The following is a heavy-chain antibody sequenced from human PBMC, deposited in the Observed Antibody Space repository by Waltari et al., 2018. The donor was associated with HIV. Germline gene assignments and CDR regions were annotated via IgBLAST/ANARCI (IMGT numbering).Heavy chain of an antibody. D-gene: IGHD2-15*01. Sequence: EGQLVESGGGLVKPGGSLRLSCAASGFPFSSYSMNWVRQAPGKGLEWVSSISSNRRYIYYADSVKGRFTIARDHTKNSLFLQMNSLRAEDTAVYYCVRDDSLPTRYYYGMDVWGQGTTVIVSS. CDR2: ISSNRRYI. V-gene: IGHV3-21*02. J-gene: IGHJ6*02. CDR1: GFPFSSYS. CDR3: VRDDSLPTRYYYGMDV.